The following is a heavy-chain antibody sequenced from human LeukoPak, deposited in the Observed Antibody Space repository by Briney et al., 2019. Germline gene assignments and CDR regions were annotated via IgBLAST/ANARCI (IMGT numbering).Heavy chain of an antibody. Sequence: SETLSLTCSVSGASITTYYWSWIRQSPAKGLEWIGYIYYNGGTNYNPSLKSRVAISIDASKNQFSLRLTSVTAADTAVCYCARDNPANYFDPWGQGTLVTVSS. CDR1: GASITTYY. CDR3: ARDNPANYFDP. J-gene: IGHJ5*02. D-gene: IGHD4/OR15-4a*01. V-gene: IGHV4-59*01. CDR2: IYYNGGT.